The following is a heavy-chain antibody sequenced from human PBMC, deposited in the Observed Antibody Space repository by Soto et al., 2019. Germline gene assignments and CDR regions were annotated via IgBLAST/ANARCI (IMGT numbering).Heavy chain of an antibody. V-gene: IGHV4-31*11. J-gene: IGHJ4*02. CDR3: ARTDISGYTFEH. Sequence: QVQLQESGPGLVQPSQTLSLSCAVSGGSITSGGYYWSWIRQHPGKGLEWIGYIYYSGTTYYNPSLKSRLTISLDTSRNQFSLDVNSVSAADTAVYYCARTDISGYTFEHWGQGTLVTVSS. CDR2: IYYSGTT. CDR1: GGSITSGGYY. D-gene: IGHD3-22*01.